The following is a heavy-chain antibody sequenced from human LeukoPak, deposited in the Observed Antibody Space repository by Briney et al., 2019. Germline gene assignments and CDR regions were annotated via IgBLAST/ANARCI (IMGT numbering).Heavy chain of an antibody. V-gene: IGHV4-31*03. CDR3: ARDRIDDLGSCTSTSCYYFDY. CDR2: IYYSGST. Sequence: PSETLSLTCTVSGGSISSGGYYWSWIRQHPGKGLEWIGYIYYSGSTYYNPSLKSRVTISVDTSKNQFSLRLSSVTAADTALYYCARDRIDDLGSCTSTSCYYFDYWGQGTLVTVSS. D-gene: IGHD2-2*01. CDR1: GGSISSGGYY. J-gene: IGHJ4*02.